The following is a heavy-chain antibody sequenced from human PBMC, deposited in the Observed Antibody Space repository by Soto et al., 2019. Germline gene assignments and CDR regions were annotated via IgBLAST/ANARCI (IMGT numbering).Heavy chain of an antibody. V-gene: IGHV1-69*02. CDR3: ARAIMVRGGIDY. J-gene: IGHJ4*02. CDR2: IIPILGIA. Sequence: VQLVQSGAEVKKPGSSVKVSCKASGGTFSSYTISWVRQAPGQGLEWMGRIIPILGIANYAQKFQGRVTITADKSTSTAYMELSILRSEDTAVYYCARAIMVRGGIDYWGQGTLVTVSS. D-gene: IGHD3-10*01. CDR1: GGTFSSYT.